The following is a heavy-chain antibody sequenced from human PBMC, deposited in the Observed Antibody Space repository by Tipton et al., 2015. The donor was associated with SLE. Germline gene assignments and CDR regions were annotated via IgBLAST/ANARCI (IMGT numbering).Heavy chain of an antibody. D-gene: IGHD6-13*01. CDR1: GFTVSSNY. CDR3: ARSLEGVAWDY. J-gene: IGHJ4*02. Sequence: SLRLSCAASGFTVSSNYMSWVRQAPGKGLEWVSVIYSGGSTYYADSVKGRFTISRDNSKNTLYLQMNSLRAEDTAVYYCARSLEGVAWDYWGQGTLVTVSS. CDR2: IYSGGST. V-gene: IGHV3-53*01.